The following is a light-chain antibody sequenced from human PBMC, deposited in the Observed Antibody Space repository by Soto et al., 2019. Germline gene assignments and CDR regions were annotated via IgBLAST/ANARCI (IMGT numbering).Light chain of an antibody. Sequence: EIVLSQSPGTLSLSPGESATLSCRAGQSVSSSFLAWYQQKAGQAPRLLIYGASRRATGIPDRFSGSGSGTDFTLTISRLEPEDFAVYYCQQYGNSPPETFGQGTRLEIK. CDR3: QQYGNSPPET. V-gene: IGKV3-20*01. J-gene: IGKJ5*01. CDR1: QSVSSSF. CDR2: GAS.